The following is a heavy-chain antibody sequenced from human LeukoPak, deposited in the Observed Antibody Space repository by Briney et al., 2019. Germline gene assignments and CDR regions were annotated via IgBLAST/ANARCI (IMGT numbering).Heavy chain of an antibody. CDR3: ARVQGRVDTAMVTVWFDP. Sequence: SETLSLTCTVSGGSISSYYWSWIRQPPGKGLEWIGYIYYSGSTNYNPSLKSRVTISVDTSKNQFSLKLSSVTAADTAVFYCARVQGRVDTAMVTVWFDPWGQGTLVTVSS. V-gene: IGHV4-59*01. CDR1: GGSISSYY. D-gene: IGHD5-18*01. J-gene: IGHJ5*02. CDR2: IYYSGST.